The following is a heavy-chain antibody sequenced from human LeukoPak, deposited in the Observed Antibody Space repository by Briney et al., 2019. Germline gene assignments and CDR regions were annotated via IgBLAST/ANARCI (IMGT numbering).Heavy chain of an antibody. J-gene: IGHJ4*02. V-gene: IGHV1-2*02. CDR2: INPNSGGT. Sequence: ASVKVSCKASGYTFTGYYMHWVRQAPGQGLEWMGWINPNSGGTNYAQKFQGRVTMTRDTSISTAYMELSRLRSDDTAVYYCARGDGSYYFRGHLLDYWGQGTLVTVSS. CDR1: GYTFTGYY. CDR3: ARGDGSYYFRGHLLDY. D-gene: IGHD3-10*01.